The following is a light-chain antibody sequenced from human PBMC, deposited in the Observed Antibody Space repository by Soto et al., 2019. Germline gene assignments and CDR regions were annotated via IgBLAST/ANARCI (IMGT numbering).Light chain of an antibody. CDR2: GAS. J-gene: IGKJ1*01. CDR3: QQTYSNLWT. CDR1: QSVRSN. Sequence: EIVMTQSPATLSVSPGERATLSCRASQSVRSNLAWYQQKLGQAPRLLIYGASTRATGIPARFSGSGSGTEFTLTISSLQSEDFADYFCQQTYSNLWTFGQGTKVEIK. V-gene: IGKV3-15*01.